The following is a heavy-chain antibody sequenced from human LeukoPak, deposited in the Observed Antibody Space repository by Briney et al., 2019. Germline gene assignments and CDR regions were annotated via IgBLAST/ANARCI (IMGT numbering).Heavy chain of an antibody. V-gene: IGHV4-39*07. Sequence: SETLSLTCTVSGGFISNYYWGWIRQPPGKGLEWIGSIYYSGSTYYNPSLKSRVTISVDTSKNQFSLKLSSVTAADTAVYYCARDSSSDRGWFAFDIWGQGTMVTVSS. J-gene: IGHJ3*02. CDR2: IYYSGST. D-gene: IGHD2-15*01. CDR1: GGFISNYY. CDR3: ARDSSSDRGWFAFDI.